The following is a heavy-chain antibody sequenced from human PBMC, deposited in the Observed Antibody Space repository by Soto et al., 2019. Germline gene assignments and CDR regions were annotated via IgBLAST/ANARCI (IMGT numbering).Heavy chain of an antibody. CDR3: ARSGRADCSGGSCYYGRDAFDI. CDR2: IYYSGST. Sequence: QVQLQESGPGLVKPSQTLSLTCTVSGGSISSGGYYWSWIRQHPGKGLEWIGYIYYSGSTYYNPSRKSRVTISVDTSKNQFSLKLSSVTAADTAVYYCARSGRADCSGGSCYYGRDAFDIWGQGTMVTVSS. CDR1: GGSISSGGYY. D-gene: IGHD2-15*01. J-gene: IGHJ3*02. V-gene: IGHV4-31*03.